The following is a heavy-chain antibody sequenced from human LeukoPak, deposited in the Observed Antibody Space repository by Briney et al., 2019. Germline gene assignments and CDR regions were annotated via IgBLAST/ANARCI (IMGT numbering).Heavy chain of an antibody. CDR1: GGSISSGGYY. J-gene: IGHJ4*02. CDR2: IYYSGST. CDR3: ARGYCSSTSCYLADY. D-gene: IGHD2-2*01. Sequence: PSQTLSLTCTVSGGSISSGGYYCSWIRQHPGKGLEWIGYIYYSGSTYYNPSLKSRVTISVDTSKNQFSLKLSSVTAADTAVYYCARGYCSSTSCYLADYWGQGTLVTVSS. V-gene: IGHV4-31*03.